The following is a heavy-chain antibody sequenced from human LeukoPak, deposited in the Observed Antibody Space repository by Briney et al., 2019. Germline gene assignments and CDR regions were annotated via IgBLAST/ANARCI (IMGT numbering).Heavy chain of an antibody. D-gene: IGHD3-22*01. CDR1: GVTFSSYG. CDR2: IRYDGSNK. V-gene: IGHV3-30*02. CDR3: AKGGYKYDSSGHNYFDY. J-gene: IGHJ4*02. Sequence: GGSLRLSCATSGVTFSSYGRHWVRQAPGKGLELVAFIRYDGSNKYYADSVKGRFTISRDNSKTTLFLQMHSLRTDATAVYYDAKGGYKYDSSGHNYFDYWGQGTLVTVSS.